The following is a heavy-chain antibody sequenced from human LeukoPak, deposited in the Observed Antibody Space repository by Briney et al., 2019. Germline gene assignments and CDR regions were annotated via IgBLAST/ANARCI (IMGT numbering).Heavy chain of an antibody. Sequence: PGGSLRLSCAASGFTVSSNYMIWVRQAPGKGLEWVSVIYSGGGTYYADSVKGRFTISRDNSKNTLYLQMNSLRAEDTAVYYCARGPYGDDSNGYYGMDVWGQGTPVTDSS. J-gene: IGHJ6*02. CDR1: GFTVSSNY. D-gene: IGHD4-17*01. CDR3: ARGPYGDDSNGYYGMDV. V-gene: IGHV3-53*01. CDR2: IYSGGGT.